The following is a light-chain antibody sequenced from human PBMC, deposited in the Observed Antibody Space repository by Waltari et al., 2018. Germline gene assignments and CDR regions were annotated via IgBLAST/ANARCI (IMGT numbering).Light chain of an antibody. CDR2: DVN. CDR1: RSDVAGDDS. Sequence: QSALTQPASVSGSPGQSITISCTGSRSDVAGDDSVSWYEDHPGQAPKVIIYDVNKRPSGVSDRFSGSKSGNTASLTISGLQAEDEATFYCSSQSTNNGVIFGGGTKVTVL. J-gene: IGLJ2*01. V-gene: IGLV2-14*03. CDR3: SSQSTNNGVI.